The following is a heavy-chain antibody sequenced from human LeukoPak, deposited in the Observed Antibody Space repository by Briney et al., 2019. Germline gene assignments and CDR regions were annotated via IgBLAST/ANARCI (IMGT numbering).Heavy chain of an antibody. CDR2: IYYNGST. CDR3: RAVATTGDFDY. D-gene: IGHD5-12*01. V-gene: IGHV4-59*11. Sequence: PSETLSLTCTVSGGSISSHYWSGIRHPPGKEREWSGYIYYNGSTNYNPSLKSRVTISVDTSKHQFSLKLRSVTAADTAVYYCRAVATTGDFDYWGQGTLVTVSS. CDR1: GGSISSHY. J-gene: IGHJ4*02.